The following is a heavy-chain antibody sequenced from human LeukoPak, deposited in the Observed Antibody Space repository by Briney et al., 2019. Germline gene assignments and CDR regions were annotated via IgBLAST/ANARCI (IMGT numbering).Heavy chain of an antibody. CDR3: ARGTYGSGTHP. Sequence: SETLSLTCAVYGGSISSYYWSWIRQPPGKGLEWIGYIYYSGSTNYNPSLKSRVTISVDTSKNQFSLKLTSVTAADTAVYYCARGTYGSGTHPWGQGTLVTVSS. V-gene: IGHV4-59*01. CDR2: IYYSGST. J-gene: IGHJ5*02. D-gene: IGHD3-10*01. CDR1: GGSISSYY.